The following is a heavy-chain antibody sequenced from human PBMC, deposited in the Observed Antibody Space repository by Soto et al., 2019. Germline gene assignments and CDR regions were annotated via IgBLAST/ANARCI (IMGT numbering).Heavy chain of an antibody. CDR2: ISYDGSNK. CDR3: AKAGPSGSYHHPPGY. J-gene: IGHJ4*02. Sequence: PGGSLRLSCAASGFTFSSYGMHWVRQAPGKGLEWVAVISYDGSNKYYADSVKGRFTISRDNSKNTLYLQMNSLRAEDTAVYYCAKAGPSGSYHHPPGYWGQGTLVTVSS. CDR1: GFTFSSYG. V-gene: IGHV3-30*18. D-gene: IGHD1-26*01.